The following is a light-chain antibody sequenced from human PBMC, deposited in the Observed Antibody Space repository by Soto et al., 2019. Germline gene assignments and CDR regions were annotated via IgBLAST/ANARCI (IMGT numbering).Light chain of an antibody. CDR1: QSVSSSY. CDR3: QQYGSSPQWT. V-gene: IGKV3-20*01. J-gene: IGKJ1*01. CDR2: VAS. Sequence: EIVLTQSPGTLSLSPGERATLSCRASQSVSSSYLAWYQQKPGQAPRLLIYVASSRATGIPDRFSGSGSGTDFTLTISRREPEDFAVYYCQQYGSSPQWTFGQGPKVEIQ.